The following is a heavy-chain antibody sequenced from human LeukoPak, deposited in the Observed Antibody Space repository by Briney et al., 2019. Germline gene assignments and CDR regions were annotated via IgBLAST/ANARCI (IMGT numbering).Heavy chain of an antibody. D-gene: IGHD3-3*01. CDR1: GLPFSTYC. J-gene: IGHJ4*02. Sequence: GGSLRLSCAASGLPFSTYCMSWVRQAPGKGLEWVANIKEDGSEKYYVDSVKGRFTISRDNAKKSLYLQMNSLRAEDTAVYYCARDTGLRNTVFGHRGVYFDYWGQGTLVTVSS. V-gene: IGHV3-7*05. CDR2: IKEDGSEK. CDR3: ARDTGLRNTVFGHRGVYFDY.